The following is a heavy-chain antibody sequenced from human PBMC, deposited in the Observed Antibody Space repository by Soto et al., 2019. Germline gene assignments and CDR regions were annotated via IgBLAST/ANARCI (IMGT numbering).Heavy chain of an antibody. CDR3: ARLGFPGAIYFDS. V-gene: IGHV5-51*01. CDR1: GYNFTTFW. Sequence: ESLKISCKGCGYNFTTFWIGWVRQMPGKGLEWMGIIYPGDSETKYSPDFEGQVTISADRSTNTAYLQWRSLRASDTAMYYCARLGFPGAIYFDSWGLGTLVTVSS. J-gene: IGHJ4*02. CDR2: IYPGDSET.